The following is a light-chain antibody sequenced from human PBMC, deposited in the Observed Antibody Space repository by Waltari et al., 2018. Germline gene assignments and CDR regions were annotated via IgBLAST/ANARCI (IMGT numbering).Light chain of an antibody. CDR1: SSDAGSYNL. Sequence: QSALTQPASVSGSPGQPITVSCTGTSSDAGSYNLVSWYQHHPPKAPKLMIYEVSKRPSGVSNRFSGSKSGNTASLTISGLQPEDEADYYCCSYAGANTYVFGSGTKVTVL. V-gene: IGLV2-23*02. J-gene: IGLJ1*01. CDR3: CSYAGANTYV. CDR2: EVS.